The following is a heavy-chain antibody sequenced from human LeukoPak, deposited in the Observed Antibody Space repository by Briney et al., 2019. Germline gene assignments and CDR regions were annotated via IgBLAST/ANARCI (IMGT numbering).Heavy chain of an antibody. J-gene: IGHJ4*02. V-gene: IGHV3-66*02. D-gene: IGHD6-13*01. Sequence: PGGSLRLSCAASGFTVDDTYMSWVRQAPGKDLEWVSVVYSGGRTFYADSVKGRFTISRDSSKNTVYLQMNSLRVDDTAVYYCARQASAGLDYWGQGALVTASS. CDR2: VYSGGRT. CDR3: ARQASAGLDY. CDR1: GFTVDDTY.